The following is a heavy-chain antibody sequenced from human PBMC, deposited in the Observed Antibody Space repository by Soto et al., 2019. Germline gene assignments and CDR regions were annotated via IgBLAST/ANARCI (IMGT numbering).Heavy chain of an antibody. CDR2: INHSGST. Sequence: QVQLQQWGAGLLKPSETLSLTCAVYGGSFSCYYWSWIRQPPGKGLEWIGEINHSGSTNYNQSLNSRVTISVDTYKNQFSLKLSSVNAADTAVYYCARGHDHGCFYYWGQGTLVTVSS. CDR1: GGSFSCYY. V-gene: IGHV4-34*01. CDR3: ARGHDHGCFYY. D-gene: IGHD4-17*01. J-gene: IGHJ4*02.